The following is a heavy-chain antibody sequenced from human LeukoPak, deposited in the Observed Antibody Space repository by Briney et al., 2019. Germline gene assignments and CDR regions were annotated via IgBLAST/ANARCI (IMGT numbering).Heavy chain of an antibody. CDR2: IYTSGST. Sequence: SETLSLTCTVSGSISGYYWSWIRQPPGKGLEWIGYIYTSGSTNYNPSLESRVTMSVDTSKNQFSLDLSSVTAADTAVYYCARQKCTSASCLTKNAFDIWGQGTMVTVSS. V-gene: IGHV4-4*09. CDR3: ARQKCTSASCLTKNAFDI. J-gene: IGHJ3*02. D-gene: IGHD2-2*01. CDR1: GSISGYY.